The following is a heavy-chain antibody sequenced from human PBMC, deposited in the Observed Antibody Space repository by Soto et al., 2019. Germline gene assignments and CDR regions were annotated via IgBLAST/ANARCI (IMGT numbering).Heavy chain of an antibody. CDR1: GGTFSSYA. J-gene: IGHJ4*02. V-gene: IGHV1-69*06. CDR3: GREKDGERATFTGGDYEYYFDS. Sequence: QVQLVQSGAEVKKPGSSVKVSCKASGGTFSSYAISWVRQAPGQGLEWMGGIIPIFGTANYAQKFQGRVTITAEKPTRTAYMELGSLRSEDRAVYYCGREKDGERATFTGGDYEYYFDSGGRGTLVPVSS. CDR2: IIPIFGTA. D-gene: IGHD2-21*01.